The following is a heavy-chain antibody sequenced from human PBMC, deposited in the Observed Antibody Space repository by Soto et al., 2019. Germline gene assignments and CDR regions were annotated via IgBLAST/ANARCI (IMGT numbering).Heavy chain of an antibody. Sequence: QVQLVQSGAEVKKPGASVKVSCKASGYTFSNYYMHWVRQAPGQGLQWMGIIAPTADTTAYAQNFRARLTLTTDTSTSTFFIELSSLRSDYMAVYYCARDEVPLRGIMRLLRLYFSGMDVLGHGTTVTVS. CDR1: GYTFSNYY. V-gene: IGHV1-46*01. D-gene: IGHD3-10*01. CDR3: ARDEVPLRGIMRLLRLYFSGMDV. J-gene: IGHJ6*02. CDR2: IAPTADTT.